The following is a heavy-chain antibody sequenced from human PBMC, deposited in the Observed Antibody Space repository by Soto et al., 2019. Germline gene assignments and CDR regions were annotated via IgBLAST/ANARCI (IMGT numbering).Heavy chain of an antibody. CDR2: ISAYNGNT. CDR3: ARDRDSSGWYEREEVYYYYGMDV. V-gene: IGHV1-18*01. D-gene: IGHD6-19*01. Sequence: ASVKVSCKASGYTFTSYGISWVRQAPGQGLGWMGWISAYNGNTNYAQKLQGRVTMTTDTSTSTAYMELSSLRSEDTAVYYCARDRDSSGWYEREEVYYYYGMDVCGQGTTVTASS. J-gene: IGHJ6*02. CDR1: GYTFTSYG.